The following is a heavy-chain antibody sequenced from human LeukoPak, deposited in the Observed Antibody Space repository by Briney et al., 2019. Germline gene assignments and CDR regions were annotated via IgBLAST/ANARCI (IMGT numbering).Heavy chain of an antibody. J-gene: IGHJ4*01. D-gene: IGHD1-14*01. Sequence: GASVKVSCKVSGYTLTELSMHWVRQAPGKGLEWMGGFDPEDGETIYAQKFQGRVTMTEDTSTDTAYMELGSLRSEDTAVYYGAPPARQLVYSFDSWGQEPWSPSPQ. V-gene: IGHV1-24*01. CDR1: GYTLTELS. CDR3: APPARQLVYSFDS. CDR2: FDPEDGET.